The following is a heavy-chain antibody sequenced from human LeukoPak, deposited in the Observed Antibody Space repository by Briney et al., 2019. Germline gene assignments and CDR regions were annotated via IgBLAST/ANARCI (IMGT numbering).Heavy chain of an antibody. J-gene: IGHJ4*02. CDR3: ARDTYSGTYAGSGTGY. D-gene: IGHD1-26*01. CDR1: GGSISSYY. CDR2: IYYSGST. Sequence: PSETLSLTCTVSGGSISSYYWSWIRQPPGKGLEWIGYIYYSGSTNYNPSLKSRVTISLDMSRNQFSLKVNSVTAADTAVYYCARDTYSGTYAGSGTGYWGQGALVTVSS. V-gene: IGHV4-59*01.